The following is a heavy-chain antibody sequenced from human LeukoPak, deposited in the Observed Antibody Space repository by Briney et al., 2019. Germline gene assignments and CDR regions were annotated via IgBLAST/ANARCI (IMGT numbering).Heavy chain of an antibody. CDR3: AADYYNSGSFYPTS. D-gene: IGHD3-10*01. CDR2: IVVGSGNT. V-gene: IGHV1-58*02. Sequence: SVKVSCQASGFTFTRSAMQWVRQARGQRLEWIGWIVVGSGNTNYAQKFQERVTITRDMSTNTAYMELSSLRSEDTAVYYCAADYYNSGSFYPTSWGQGTLVTVSS. J-gene: IGHJ5*02. CDR1: GFTFTRSA.